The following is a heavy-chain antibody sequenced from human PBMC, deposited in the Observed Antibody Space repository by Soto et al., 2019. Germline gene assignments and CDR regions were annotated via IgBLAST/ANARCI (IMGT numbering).Heavy chain of an antibody. V-gene: IGHV1-69*02. CDR2: IIPILGIA. Sequence: QVQLVQSGAEVKKPGSSVKVSCKASGGTFSSYTISWVRQAPGQGLEWMGRIIPILGIANYAQKFQGRVTITADKSTITDYMESSRLRSEDTAGYYCASGWAFEQCSCGSCYGVNWFDPLGQGTLVTVSS. D-gene: IGHD2-15*01. CDR1: GGTFSSYT. CDR3: ASGWAFEQCSCGSCYGVNWFDP. J-gene: IGHJ5*02.